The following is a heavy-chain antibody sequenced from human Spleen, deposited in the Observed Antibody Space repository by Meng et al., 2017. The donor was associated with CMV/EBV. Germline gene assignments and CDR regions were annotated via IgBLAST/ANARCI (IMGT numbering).Heavy chain of an antibody. CDR1: GYTFTYRY. CDR3: ARSDCSSTSCDGGMDV. CDR2: ITPFNGNI. Sequence: SVKVSCKASGYTFTYRYLHWVRQAPGQALEWMGWITPFNGNINYALKFQDRVTITRDRSMSTVYMELSSLRSEDTAMYFCARSDCSSTSCDGGMDVWGQGTTVTVSS. V-gene: IGHV1-45*02. D-gene: IGHD2-2*01. J-gene: IGHJ6*02.